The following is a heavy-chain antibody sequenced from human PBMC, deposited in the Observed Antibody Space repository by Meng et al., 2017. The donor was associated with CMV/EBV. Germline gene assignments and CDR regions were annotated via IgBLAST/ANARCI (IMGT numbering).Heavy chain of an antibody. D-gene: IGHD3-3*01. CDR2: IYYSGST. J-gene: IGHJ4*02. CDR1: GGSVSSGSYY. CDR3: ARGRRFWSGKPTPSFDY. Sequence: SETLSLTCTVSGGSVSSGSYYWSWIRQPPGKGLEWIGYIYYSGSTNYNPSLKSRVTISVDTSKNQFSLKLSSVTAADTAVYYCARGRRFWSGKPTPSFDYWGQGTLVTVSS. V-gene: IGHV4-61*01.